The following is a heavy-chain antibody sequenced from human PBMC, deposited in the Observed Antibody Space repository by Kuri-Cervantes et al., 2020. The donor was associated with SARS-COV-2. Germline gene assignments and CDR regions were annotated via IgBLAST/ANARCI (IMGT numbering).Heavy chain of an antibody. CDR3: ARDGLSGYIVVVPAAFDY. CDR2: IRYDGSNK. CDR1: GFTFSSYG. Sequence: GESLKISCAASGFTFSSYGMHWARRAPGKGLEWVAFIRYDGSNKYYADSVKGRFTISRDNSKNTLYLQMNSLGVEDTAVYYCARDGLSGYIVVVPAAFDYWGQGTLVTVSS. J-gene: IGHJ4*02. V-gene: IGHV3-30*02. D-gene: IGHD2-2*01.